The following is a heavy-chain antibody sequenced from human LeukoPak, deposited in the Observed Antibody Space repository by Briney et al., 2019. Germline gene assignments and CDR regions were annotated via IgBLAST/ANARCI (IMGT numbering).Heavy chain of an antibody. V-gene: IGHV4-38-2*02. CDR3: ARIKFEGSSGDED. D-gene: IGHD6-13*01. CDR1: GYSISSGYY. J-gene: IGHJ4*02. CDR2: IYHSGST. Sequence: PSQTLSLTCSVSGYSISSGYYWGWIRQSPGKGLEWIGSIYHSGSTFYNPSLKSRVTISVDTSKNHFSLKLTSVTAADTAVYYCARIKFEGSSGDEDWGQGTLVTVSS.